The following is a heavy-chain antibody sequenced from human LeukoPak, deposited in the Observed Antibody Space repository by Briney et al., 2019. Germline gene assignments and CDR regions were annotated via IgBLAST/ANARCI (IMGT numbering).Heavy chain of an antibody. D-gene: IGHD3-22*01. J-gene: IGHJ4*02. Sequence: SVKVSCKASGGTFSSYAISWVRQAPGQGLEWMGGIIPIFGTANYAQKFQGRVTITTDESTSTAYMELSSMRSEDTAVYYCARDRRTYYYDSSGYLDYWGQGTLVTVSS. CDR1: GGTFSSYA. CDR2: IIPIFGTA. CDR3: ARDRRTYYYDSSGYLDY. V-gene: IGHV1-69*05.